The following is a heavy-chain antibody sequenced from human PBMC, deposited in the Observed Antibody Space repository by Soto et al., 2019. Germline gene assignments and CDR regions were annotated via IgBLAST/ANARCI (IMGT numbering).Heavy chain of an antibody. CDR3: ARDMRPSDGAHVHDAFDI. CDR1: GFTFSSYW. CDR2: INKRADSM. D-gene: IGHD2-2*01. V-gene: IGHV3-7*01. Sequence: EVQLVESGGDLVQPGGSLRLSCAASGFTFSSYWMTWVRQAPGRGLEWVANINKRADSMHYADSVHGRFTVSRDNAKKSLYLRMGRLRAEDTAVYLCARDMRPSDGAHVHDAFDIWGQGTVVTVSS. J-gene: IGHJ3*02.